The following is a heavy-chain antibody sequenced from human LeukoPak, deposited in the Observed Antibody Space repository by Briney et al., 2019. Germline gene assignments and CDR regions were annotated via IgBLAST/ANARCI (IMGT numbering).Heavy chain of an antibody. D-gene: IGHD6-19*01. CDR3: ARDRYSSAWYEE. V-gene: IGHV3-30-3*01. CDR1: GFVFRNYA. Sequence: HPGRSLRLSCAASGFVFRNYAMHWVRQAPGKGLEWVAVISYDGSHKYYKDSVKGRFTISRDNSKNTLYLQMNSLRAEDTAVYYCARDRYSSAWYEEWGQGTLVTVSS. CDR2: ISYDGSHK. J-gene: IGHJ4*02.